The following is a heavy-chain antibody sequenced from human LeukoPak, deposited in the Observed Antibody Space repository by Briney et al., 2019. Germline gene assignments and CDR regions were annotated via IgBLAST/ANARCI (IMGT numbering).Heavy chain of an antibody. CDR3: ARLRRGVVVPAATRQRAFDI. V-gene: IGHV4-34*01. Sequence: SETLSLTCAVYGGSFRSYYWSWIRQPPGKGLEWIGEINHSGSTNYNPSLKSRVTISVDTSKNQFSLKLSSVTAADTAVYYCARLRRGVVVPAATRQRAFDIWGQGTMVTVSS. J-gene: IGHJ3*02. CDR2: INHSGST. CDR1: GGSFRSYY. D-gene: IGHD2-2*01.